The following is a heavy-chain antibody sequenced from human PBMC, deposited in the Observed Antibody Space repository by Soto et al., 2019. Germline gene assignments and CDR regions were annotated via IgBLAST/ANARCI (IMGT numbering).Heavy chain of an antibody. Sequence: GESLKISCKGSGYSFTSYWIGWVRQMPGKGLEWMGSISTGDSNTRYSPSFQGQVTISADKSIRTAYLQWSRLKASDTAMYYCARLGVRGSGSYDAFDIWGQGTMVTVSS. CDR2: ISTGDSNT. D-gene: IGHD1-26*01. CDR3: ARLGVRGSGSYDAFDI. J-gene: IGHJ3*02. CDR1: GYSFTSYW. V-gene: IGHV5-51*01.